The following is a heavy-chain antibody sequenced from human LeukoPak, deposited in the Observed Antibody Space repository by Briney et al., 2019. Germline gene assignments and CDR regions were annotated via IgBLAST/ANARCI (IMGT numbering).Heavy chain of an antibody. Sequence: GGSLRLSCAASGFTFSSYWMHWVRQAPGKGLVWVSRINSDGSSTSYADSVKGRFTISRDNAKNTLYLQMNSLRAEDTAVYYCATGGYDFWSGSTVRNWGQGTLVTVSS. V-gene: IGHV3-74*01. J-gene: IGHJ4*02. CDR2: INSDGSST. D-gene: IGHD3-3*01. CDR1: GFTFSSYW. CDR3: ATGGYDFWSGSTVRN.